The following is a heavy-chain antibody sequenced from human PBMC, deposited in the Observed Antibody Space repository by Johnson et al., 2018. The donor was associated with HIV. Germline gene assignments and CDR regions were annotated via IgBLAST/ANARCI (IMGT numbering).Heavy chain of an antibody. CDR3: AKDGPYSSGIDASDI. CDR2: ISYDGSNK. D-gene: IGHD6-19*01. V-gene: IGHV3-30*04. Sequence: QVQLVESGGVVVQPGGSLRLSCAASGFTFSSYAMSWVRQAPGKGLEWVAVISYDGSNKYYADSVKGRFTISRDNSKNTLYLQMNSLRAEDTAVYYCAKDGPYSSGIDASDIWGQGTVVTVSS. CDR1: GFTFSSYA. J-gene: IGHJ3*02.